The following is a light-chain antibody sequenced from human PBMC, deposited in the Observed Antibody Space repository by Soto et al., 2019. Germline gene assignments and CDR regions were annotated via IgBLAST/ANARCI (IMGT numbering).Light chain of an antibody. V-gene: IGKV1-16*01. J-gene: IGKJ1*01. Sequence: QSTQSPSSVSASLGDRGRRTRRASQGMSNFLAWCKQKPGKAPNILIYAASTLQSGVPSRFSGSGSGTDSTLTISSLQPDDFATYYCQHYNVYPWTFGQGTRW. CDR1: QGMSNF. CDR2: AAS. CDR3: QHYNVYPWT.